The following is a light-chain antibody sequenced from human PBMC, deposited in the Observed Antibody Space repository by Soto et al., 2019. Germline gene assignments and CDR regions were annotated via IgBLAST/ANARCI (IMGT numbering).Light chain of an antibody. J-gene: IGLJ1*01. CDR3: SSYTTSNTRQIV. Sequence: QSVLTQPASVSGSPGQWITISCTGTSSDAGGYNYVSWYQQHPGKAPKFMIYDVSNRPSGVSNRFSGSKPGNTASLTISGLHAEDEAAYYCSSYTTSNTRQIVFGTGTKVTVL. V-gene: IGLV2-14*01. CDR2: DVS. CDR1: SSDAGGYNY.